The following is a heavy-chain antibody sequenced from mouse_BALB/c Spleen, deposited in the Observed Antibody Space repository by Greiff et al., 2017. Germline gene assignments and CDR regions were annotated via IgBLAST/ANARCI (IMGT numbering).Heavy chain of an antibody. CDR3: ARLLLRLEGFAY. J-gene: IGHJ3*01. Sequence: EVNVVESGGGLVKPGGSLKLSCAASGFTFSSYAMSWVRQTPEKRLEWVASISSGGSTYYPDSVKGRFTISRDNARNILYLQMSSLRSEDTAMYYCARLLLRLEGFAYWGQGTLVTVSA. V-gene: IGHV5-6-5*01. CDR2: ISSGGST. CDR1: GFTFSSYA. D-gene: IGHD1-2*01.